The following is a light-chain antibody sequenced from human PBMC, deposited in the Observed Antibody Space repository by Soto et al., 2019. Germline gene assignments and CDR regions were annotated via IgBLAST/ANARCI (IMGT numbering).Light chain of an antibody. V-gene: IGKV3-11*01. J-gene: IGKJ1*01. CDR3: QQRDNWPPWT. CDR1: QSVSSY. Sequence: EIVLTQSPATLSLSPVERATLSCRASQSVSSYLAWYQQKPGQAPRLLIYDASNRATGIPARFSGSGSGTDLTLTIDSLEPEDFAVYYCQQRDNWPPWTFGQGTKVDIK. CDR2: DAS.